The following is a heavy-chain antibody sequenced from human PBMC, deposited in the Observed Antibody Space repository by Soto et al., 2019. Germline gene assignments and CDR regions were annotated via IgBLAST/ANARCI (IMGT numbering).Heavy chain of an antibody. D-gene: IGHD3-3*01. J-gene: IGHJ6*02. Sequence: ASVKVSCKASGGTFSSYAISWVRQAPGQGLEWMGGIIPIFGTANYAQKFQGRVTITADESTSTAYMELSSLRSEDTAVYYCARGCSFWSGYYGFDGMDVWGHGTTVTVSS. CDR2: IIPIFGTA. CDR1: GGTFSSYA. V-gene: IGHV1-69*13. CDR3: ARGCSFWSGYYGFDGMDV.